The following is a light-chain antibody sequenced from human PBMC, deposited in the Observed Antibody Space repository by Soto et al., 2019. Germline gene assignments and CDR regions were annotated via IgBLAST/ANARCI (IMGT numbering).Light chain of an antibody. CDR2: GSS. CDR1: QSVSRNY. CDR3: QQYGSSPLT. V-gene: IGKV3-20*01. J-gene: IGKJ4*01. Sequence: EIVLTQSPGTLSLSPGERATLSCRASQSVSRNYVAWYQHKPGQTPRLLIYGSSSRANGIPDRFRGSGSGTDFTLTVSRLETEDFAVYFWQQYGSSPLTFGGGTKVEIE.